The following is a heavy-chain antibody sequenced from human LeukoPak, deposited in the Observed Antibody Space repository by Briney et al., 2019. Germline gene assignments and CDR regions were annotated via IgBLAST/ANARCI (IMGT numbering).Heavy chain of an antibody. CDR2: IYYSGST. D-gene: IGHD6-19*01. Sequence: SETLSPTCTVSGGSISSYYWSWIRQPPGKGLEWIGYIYYSGSTNYNPSLKSRVTISVDTSKNQFSLKLSSVTAADTAVYYCARVGIAVADYYFDYWGQGTLVTVSS. J-gene: IGHJ4*02. CDR3: ARVGIAVADYYFDY. V-gene: IGHV4-59*01. CDR1: GGSISSYY.